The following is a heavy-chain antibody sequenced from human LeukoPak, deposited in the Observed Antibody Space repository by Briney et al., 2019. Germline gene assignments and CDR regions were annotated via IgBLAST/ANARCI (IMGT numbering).Heavy chain of an antibody. CDR2: IKQDGSEK. D-gene: IGHD7-27*01. CDR3: ARRNWGSDY. Sequence: PGGSLRLSCAASGFSFSDYWMSWVRQAPGKGLEWVANIKQDGSEKYYVDSVKGRFIISRDNAKNSLYLQMNSLRAEDTAVYYYARRNWGSDYWGQGTLVTVSS. J-gene: IGHJ4*02. V-gene: IGHV3-7*01. CDR1: GFSFSDYW.